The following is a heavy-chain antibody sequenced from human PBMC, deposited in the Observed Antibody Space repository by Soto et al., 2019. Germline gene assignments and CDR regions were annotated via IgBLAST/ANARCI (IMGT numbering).Heavy chain of an antibody. CDR3: ARENFTADHFDSAGYWPLHH. J-gene: IGHJ1*01. CDR1: GGTFTEYG. CDR2: IVAKFTTA. V-gene: IGHV1-69*06. Sequence: QVQLVQSGAEVKKPGSSVRVSCKTSGGTFTEYGVSWVRQAPGQGLEWMGGIVAKFTTANYAQKFQGRVTITADRSTNTVYLRLGSLTSEDTAVYFCARENFTADHFDSAGYWPLHHWGQGTLVSVS. D-gene: IGHD3-22*01.